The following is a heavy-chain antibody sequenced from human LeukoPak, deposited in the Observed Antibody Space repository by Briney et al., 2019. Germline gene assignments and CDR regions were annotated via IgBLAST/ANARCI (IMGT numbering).Heavy chain of an antibody. D-gene: IGHD2-21*01. CDR2: IGGSAATT. CDR1: GFTFRLYA. CDR3: AKDRGPYIVIANNWFDP. J-gene: IGHJ5*02. Sequence: GGSLRLSCAASGFTFRLYAMNWVPQAPGKGLEWVSGIGGSAATTFYADSVKGRFTISRDNSENTLYLQMNTLRADDTAVYYCAKDRGPYIVIANNWFDPWGQGTLVTVSS. V-gene: IGHV3-23*01.